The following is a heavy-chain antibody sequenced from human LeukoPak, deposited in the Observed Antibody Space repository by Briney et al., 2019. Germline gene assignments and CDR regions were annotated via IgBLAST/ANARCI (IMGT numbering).Heavy chain of an antibody. CDR2: INPNSGGT. J-gene: IGHJ5*02. CDR1: GYTFTDYY. CDR3: AEGGRDGYIA. V-gene: IGHV1-2*02. D-gene: IGHD5-24*01. Sequence: GASVKVSCKASGYTFTDYYLHWLRQTPGQGLEWMGWINPNSGGTNYAPKFLDRVTMTRDTSISTAYMDLTRLTSEDTAVYYRAEGGRDGYIAWGQGTLVTVSS.